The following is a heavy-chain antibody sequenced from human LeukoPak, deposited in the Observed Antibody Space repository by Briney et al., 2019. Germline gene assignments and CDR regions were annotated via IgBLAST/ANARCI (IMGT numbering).Heavy chain of an antibody. CDR2: IYYSDNT. V-gene: IGHV3-53*01. CDR1: GFTVRTKY. CDR3: ASLASDNNGRYHFDF. Sequence: PGGSLRLSCAASGFTVRTKYMSWVRQAPGKGLEWVSVIYYSDNTDYADSVKGRFTISRDNSKNTLYLQMNSLRADDTAVYFCASLASDNNGRYHFDFWGQGTLVTVSS. J-gene: IGHJ4*02. D-gene: IGHD6-19*01.